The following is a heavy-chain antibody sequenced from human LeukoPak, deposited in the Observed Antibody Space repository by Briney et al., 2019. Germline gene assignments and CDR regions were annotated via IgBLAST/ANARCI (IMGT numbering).Heavy chain of an antibody. V-gene: IGHV4-34*01. CDR3: ARGQVGRAGTFRIWAYFDH. J-gene: IGHJ4*02. CDR1: GGSFSGYY. Sequence: SETLSLTCAVYGGSFSGYYWSWIRQPPGKGLEWIGEINHSGSTNYNPSLKSRVTISVDTSKNQFSLMLSSVTAADTAVYYCARGQVGRAGTFRIWAYFDHWGQGTLVIVSS. D-gene: IGHD6-19*01. CDR2: INHSGST.